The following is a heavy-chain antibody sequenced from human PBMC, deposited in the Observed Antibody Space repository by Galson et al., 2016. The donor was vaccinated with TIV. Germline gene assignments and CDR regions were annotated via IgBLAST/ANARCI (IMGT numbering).Heavy chain of an antibody. CDR1: EINFSRFW. Sequence: SLRLSCAASEINFSRFWMHWVRQVPGKGLMWVSRITDDGSDTVCPDSVRGRFTVSRDNAMDTLYLQMDSLRAEDTGVYYCARERRYYGVDVWGQETTVTVSS. V-gene: IGHV3-74*01. CDR2: ITDDGSDT. J-gene: IGHJ6*02. CDR3: ARERRYYGVDV. D-gene: IGHD2-15*01.